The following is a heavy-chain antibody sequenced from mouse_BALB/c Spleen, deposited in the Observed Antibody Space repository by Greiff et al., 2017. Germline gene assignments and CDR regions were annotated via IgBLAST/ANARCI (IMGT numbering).Heavy chain of an antibody. Sequence: DVMLVESGGGLVKPGGSLKLSCAASGFTFSSYAMSWVRQTPEKRLEWVASISSGGSTYYPDSVKGRFTISRDNARNILYLQMSSLRSEDTAMYYCARADGYQCFDYWGQGTTLTVSS. J-gene: IGHJ2*01. CDR2: ISSGGST. D-gene: IGHD2-3*01. CDR1: GFTFSSYA. CDR3: ARADGYQCFDY. V-gene: IGHV5-6-5*01.